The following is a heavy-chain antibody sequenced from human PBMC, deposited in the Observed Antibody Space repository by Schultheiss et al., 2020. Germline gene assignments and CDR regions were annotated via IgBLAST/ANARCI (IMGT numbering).Heavy chain of an antibody. V-gene: IGHV3-9*01. D-gene: IGHD3-22*01. CDR1: GFTFDDYA. CDR2: ISWNSGSI. J-gene: IGHJ6*02. CDR3: AREATMIVVVSYYYGMDV. Sequence: GGSLRLSCAASGFTFDDYAMHWVRQAPGKGLEWVSGISWNSGSIGYADSVKGRFTISRDNAKNSLYLQMNSLRAEDTALYYCAREATMIVVVSYYYGMDVWGQGTTVTVSS.